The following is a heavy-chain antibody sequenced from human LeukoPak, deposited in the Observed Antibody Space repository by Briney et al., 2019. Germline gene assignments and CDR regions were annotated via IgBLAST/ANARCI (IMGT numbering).Heavy chain of an antibody. D-gene: IGHD7-27*01. Sequence: QAGGSLRLSCAASGFTLSSYVMSWVRQAPGKGLEWVAGISAAGRTTYYADSVKGRFTVSRDNPRNTLFPQMKSLRVEDTAIYDCTKDDLYNAGDEVWGLGTLATVSS. CDR2: ISAAGRTT. CDR1: GFTLSSYV. CDR3: TKDDLYNAGDEV. V-gene: IGHV3-23*01. J-gene: IGHJ4*02.